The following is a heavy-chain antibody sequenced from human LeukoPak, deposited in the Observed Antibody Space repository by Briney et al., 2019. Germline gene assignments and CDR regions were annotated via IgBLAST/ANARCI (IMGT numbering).Heavy chain of an antibody. D-gene: IGHD2/OR15-2a*01. CDR2: ISARSGST. CDR3: AKSRADYFSFFDS. CDR1: GFTFSRSA. Sequence: GGSLRLSCAASGFTFSRSALNWVRQAPGKGLEWVSAISARSGSTYYADSMKGRFTISRDNSKNTLYLQMNSLRAEDTALYYCAKSRADYFSFFDSWGQGALVTVSS. V-gene: IGHV3-23*01. J-gene: IGHJ4*02.